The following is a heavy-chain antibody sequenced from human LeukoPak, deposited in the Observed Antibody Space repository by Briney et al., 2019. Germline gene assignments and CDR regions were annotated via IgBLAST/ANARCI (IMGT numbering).Heavy chain of an antibody. J-gene: IGHJ3*02. CDR3: ARDWWSGYFRAFDI. D-gene: IGHD3-3*01. CDR1: GVSISSYY. CDR2: IYYSGST. V-gene: IGHV4-59*01. Sequence: PSETLSLTCTVSGVSISSYYWSWIRQPPGQGLEWIGYIYYSGSTNYNPSLKSRVTISVDTSKNQFSLKLSSVTAADTAVYYCARDWWSGYFRAFDIWGQGTMVTVSS.